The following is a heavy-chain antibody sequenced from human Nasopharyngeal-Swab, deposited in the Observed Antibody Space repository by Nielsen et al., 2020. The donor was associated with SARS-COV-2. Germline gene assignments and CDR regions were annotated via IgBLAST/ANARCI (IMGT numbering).Heavy chain of an antibody. J-gene: IGHJ4*02. CDR2: INAGNGNT. V-gene: IGHV1-3*01. CDR3: ARGIAAAGTLDY. CDR1: GYTFTSYA. Sequence: ASLQVSCKASGYTFTSYAMHWVRQAPVQRVVWMGWINAGNGNTKYSQKFQGRVTITRDTSASTAYMELSSLRSEDTAVYYCARGIAAAGTLDYWGQGTLVTVSS. D-gene: IGHD6-13*01.